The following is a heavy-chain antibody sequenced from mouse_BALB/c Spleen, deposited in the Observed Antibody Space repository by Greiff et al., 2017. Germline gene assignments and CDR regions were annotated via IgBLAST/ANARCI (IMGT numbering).Heavy chain of an antibody. CDR1: GYTFTDYY. CDR3: ARNYGNYYYAMDY. V-gene: IGHV1-77*01. D-gene: IGHD2-1*01. J-gene: IGHJ4*01. Sequence: VQLQESGAELARPGASVKLSCKASGYTFTDYYINWVKQRTGQGLEWIGEIYPGSGNTYYNEKFKGKATLTADKSSSTAYMQLSSLTSEDSAVYFCARNYGNYYYAMDYWGQGTSVTVSS. CDR2: IYPGSGNT.